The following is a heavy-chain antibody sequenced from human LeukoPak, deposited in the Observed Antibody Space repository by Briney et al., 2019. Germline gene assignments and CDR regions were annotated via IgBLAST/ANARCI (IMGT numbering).Heavy chain of an antibody. V-gene: IGHV3-21*01. CDR1: GFTFSSYS. J-gene: IGHJ4*02. CDR3: ARDPGYSYVDFDY. Sequence: GGSLRLSCAASGFTFSSYSMNWVRQAPGKGLEWVSSISSSSGYIYYADSVKGRFTISRDNAKNSLYVQMNSLRAEDTAVYYCARDPGYSYVDFDYWGQGTLVTVSS. D-gene: IGHD5-18*01. CDR2: ISSSSGYI.